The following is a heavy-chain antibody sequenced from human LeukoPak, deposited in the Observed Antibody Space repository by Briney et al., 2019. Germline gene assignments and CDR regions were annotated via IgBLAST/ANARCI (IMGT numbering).Heavy chain of an antibody. CDR3: ARQLAVAGTVWFDP. Sequence: PSETLSLTCAVYGGSFSGYYWSWIRQPPGKGLEWIGEINHSGSTNYNPSLKSRVTISVDTSKNQFSLKLSSVTAADTAVYYCARQLAVAGTVWFDPWGQGTLVTVSS. CDR1: GGSFSGYY. CDR2: INHSGST. D-gene: IGHD6-19*01. V-gene: IGHV4-34*01. J-gene: IGHJ5*02.